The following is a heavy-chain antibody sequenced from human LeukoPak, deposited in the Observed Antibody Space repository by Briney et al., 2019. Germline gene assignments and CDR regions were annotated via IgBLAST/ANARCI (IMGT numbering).Heavy chain of an antibody. D-gene: IGHD5-12*01. CDR3: ATNGGGDSGYGNFDY. CDR1: GFTFSSYS. J-gene: IGHJ4*02. CDR2: ISWNSDTI. Sequence: QAGGSLRLSCAASGFTFSSYSMNWVRQAPGKGLEWVSGISWNSDTIDLADSVKGRFTISRDNAKNSLYLQMNRLRAEDTALYYCATNGGGDSGYGNFDYWGQGTLVTVSS. V-gene: IGHV3-48*04.